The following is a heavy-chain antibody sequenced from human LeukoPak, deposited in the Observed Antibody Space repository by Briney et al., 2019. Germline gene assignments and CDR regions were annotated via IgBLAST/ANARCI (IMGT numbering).Heavy chain of an antibody. CDR3: ARGRIAAAGTGNWFDP. CDR1: GGSFSGYY. J-gene: IGHJ5*02. CDR2: INHSGST. V-gene: IGHV4-34*01. Sequence: SETLSLTCAVYGGSFSGYYWSWIRQPPGKGLEWIGEINHSGSTNYNPSLKSRVIISVDTSKNQFSLKLSSVTAADTAVYYCARGRIAAAGTGNWFDPWGQGTLVTVSS. D-gene: IGHD6-13*01.